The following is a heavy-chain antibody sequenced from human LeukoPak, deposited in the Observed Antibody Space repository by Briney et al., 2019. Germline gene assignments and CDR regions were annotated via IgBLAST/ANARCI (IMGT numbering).Heavy chain of an antibody. J-gene: IGHJ4*02. Sequence: GGSLRLSCTASGFTFSTYWMSWVRQAPGKGLECVASIKHDGSEKEYVDSVEGRFTISRDNAKNSLYLQMISLRAEDTAVYYCARWRGAQSEFEYWGQGTLVTVSS. D-gene: IGHD3-3*01. CDR1: GFTFSTYW. CDR3: ARWRGAQSEFEY. V-gene: IGHV3-7*01. CDR2: IKHDGSEK.